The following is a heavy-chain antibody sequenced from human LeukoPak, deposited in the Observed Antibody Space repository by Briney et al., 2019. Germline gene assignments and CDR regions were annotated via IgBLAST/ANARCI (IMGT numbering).Heavy chain of an antibody. V-gene: IGHV4-59*11. J-gene: IGHJ3*02. CDR3: ARLLDNDSSGDPDTFDM. CDR1: GGSISSHY. CDR2: IYFSGRT. D-gene: IGHD3-22*01. Sequence: SETLSLTCTVSGGSISSHYWSWIRHPPGKGLGWVGYIYFSGRTQYNPSLQSRVTISVDTSENNFSLKLTSMTAADTAVYYCARLLDNDSSGDPDTFDMWGRGTVVTVSS.